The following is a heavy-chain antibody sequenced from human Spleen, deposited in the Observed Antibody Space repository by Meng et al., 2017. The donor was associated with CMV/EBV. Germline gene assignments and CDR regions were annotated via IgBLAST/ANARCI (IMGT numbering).Heavy chain of an antibody. CDR3: ARQYVGNSNGMDV. Sequence: KVSCKGSGYSFTSYWIGWVRQMPGKGLEWMGIIYPGDSDTRYSPSFQGQVTISDDKSISTAYLQWSSLKASDTAMYYCARQYVGNSNGMDVWGQGTTVTVSS. CDR2: IYPGDSDT. J-gene: IGHJ6*02. CDR1: GYSFTSYW. D-gene: IGHD1-7*01. V-gene: IGHV5-51*01.